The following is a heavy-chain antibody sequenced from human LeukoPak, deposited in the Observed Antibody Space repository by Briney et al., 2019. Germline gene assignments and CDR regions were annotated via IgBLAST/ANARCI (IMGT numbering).Heavy chain of an antibody. V-gene: IGHV3-15*01. Sequence: PGGSLRLSCAASGFTFSNAWMSWVRQAPGKGLEWVGRIKSKTDGGTTDYAAPVKGRFTISRDDSKNTLYLQMNSLKTEDTAVYYCTTGPIVATTFDYWGQGTLVTVSS. D-gene: IGHD5-12*01. CDR3: TTGPIVATTFDY. J-gene: IGHJ4*02. CDR2: IKSKTDGGTT. CDR1: GFTFSNAW.